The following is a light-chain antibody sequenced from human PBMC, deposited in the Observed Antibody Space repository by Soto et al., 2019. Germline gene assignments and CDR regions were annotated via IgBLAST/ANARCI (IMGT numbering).Light chain of an antibody. J-gene: IGKJ1*01. CDR1: QSVASAY. V-gene: IGKV3-20*01. CDR3: QQYGASRWT. Sequence: EIVLTQSPGTLSLSPGERASLSCRARQSVASAYLAWYQHKPGQAPRLLIFGASSRATGIPDRFSDSGSGTDFTLTISRREPEDNAVYYRQQYGASRWTFGQGTKVEAK. CDR2: GAS.